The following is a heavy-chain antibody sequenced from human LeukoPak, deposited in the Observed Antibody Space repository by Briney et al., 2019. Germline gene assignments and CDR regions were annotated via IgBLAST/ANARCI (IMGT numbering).Heavy chain of an antibody. CDR1: GFTFSTYW. CDR2: IKEDGSDK. J-gene: IGHJ4*02. D-gene: IGHD4-11*01. CDR3: AKGGHYNFDY. V-gene: IGHV3-7*01. Sequence: GGSLRLSCAASGFTFSTYWMRWVRQAPGKGLEWVASIKEDGSDKYYVDSVKGRFSISRDNAKNSLYLQMNSLRTEDTAVYYCAKGGHYNFDYWGQGTLVTVSS.